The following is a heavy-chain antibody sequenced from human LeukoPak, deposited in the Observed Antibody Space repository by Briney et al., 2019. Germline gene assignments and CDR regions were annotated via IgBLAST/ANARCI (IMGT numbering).Heavy chain of an antibody. D-gene: IGHD6-13*01. CDR1: GGTFSSYA. Sequence: EASVKVSCKASGGTFSSYAISWVRQAPGQGLEWMGGIIPIFGTANYAQKFQGRVTITADKSTSTAYMELSSLRSEDTAVYYCARGWIAAVGAFDIWGQGTMVTVSS. CDR2: IIPIFGTA. V-gene: IGHV1-69*06. CDR3: ARGWIAAVGAFDI. J-gene: IGHJ3*02.